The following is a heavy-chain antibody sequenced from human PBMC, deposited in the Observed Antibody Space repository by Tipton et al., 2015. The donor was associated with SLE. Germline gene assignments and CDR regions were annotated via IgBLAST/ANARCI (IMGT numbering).Heavy chain of an antibody. J-gene: IGHJ4*02. V-gene: IGHV3-11*05. CDR2: ISSSSSYT. CDR3: ARAWGSGWIVFDY. CDR1: GGSFSGYY. D-gene: IGHD6-19*01. Sequence: LSLTCAVYGGSFSGYYWNWIRQAPGKGLEWVSYISSSSSYTNYADSVKGRFTISRDNAKNSLYLQMNSLRAEDTAVYYCARAWGSGWIVFDYWGQGTLVTVSS.